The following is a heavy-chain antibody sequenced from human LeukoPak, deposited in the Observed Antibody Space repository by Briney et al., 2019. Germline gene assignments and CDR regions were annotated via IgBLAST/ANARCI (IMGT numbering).Heavy chain of an antibody. D-gene: IGHD3-3*01. V-gene: IGHV1-2*02. J-gene: IGHJ5*02. CDR1: GYTFTGYY. CDR3: ARGPHIRTYDRDNWFDP. Sequence: ASVKVSCKASGYTFTGYYMHWVRQAPGQGLEWMGWINPNSGGTNYAQKFQGRVTMTRDTSISTIYMELSSLRSEDTAVYYCARGPHIRTYDRDNWFDPWGQGTLVTVSS. CDR2: INPNSGGT.